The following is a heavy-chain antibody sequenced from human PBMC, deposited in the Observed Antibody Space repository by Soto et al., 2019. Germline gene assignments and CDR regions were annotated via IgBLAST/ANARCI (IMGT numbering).Heavy chain of an antibody. CDR2: IYPGDSDT. Sequence: GESLKISCKGSGYSFTSYWIGWVRQMPGKGLEWMGIIYPGDSDTRYSPSFQGQVTISADKSISTAYLQWSSLKASDTAMYYCARFAVVPAPNDAFAIWGQGTMVTVSS. CDR3: ARFAVVPAPNDAFAI. J-gene: IGHJ3*02. CDR1: GYSFTSYW. D-gene: IGHD2-2*01. V-gene: IGHV5-51*01.